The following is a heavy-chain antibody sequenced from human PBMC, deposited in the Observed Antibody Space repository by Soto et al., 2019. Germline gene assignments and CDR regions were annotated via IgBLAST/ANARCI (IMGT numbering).Heavy chain of an antibody. D-gene: IGHD3-10*02. CDR3: ARAATMFDAFDI. Sequence: GGSLRLSCAASGFTFSSYSINWVRQAPGKGLEWVSSISSSSSYIYYADSVKGRFTISRDNAKNSPYLQMNSLRAEDTAVYYCARAATMFDAFDICGQGKMVT. J-gene: IGHJ3*02. CDR2: ISSSSSYI. CDR1: GFTFSSYS. V-gene: IGHV3-21*01.